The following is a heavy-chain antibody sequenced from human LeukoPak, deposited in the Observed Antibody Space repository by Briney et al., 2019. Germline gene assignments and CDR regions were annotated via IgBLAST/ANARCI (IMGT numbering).Heavy chain of an antibody. Sequence: SETLSLTCAVYGGSFSGYYWSWIRQPPGKGLEWIGEINHSGSTNYNPSLKSRVTISVDTSKNQFSLNLNSVTAADTAVYYCARGFPNQPVYWSQGTLVTVSS. D-gene: IGHD2-2*01. CDR1: GGSFSGYY. CDR2: INHSGST. CDR3: ARGFPNQPVY. J-gene: IGHJ4*02. V-gene: IGHV4-34*01.